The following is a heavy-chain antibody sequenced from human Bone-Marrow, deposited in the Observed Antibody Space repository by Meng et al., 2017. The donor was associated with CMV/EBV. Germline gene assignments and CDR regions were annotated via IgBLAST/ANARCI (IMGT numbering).Heavy chain of an antibody. V-gene: IGHV3-48*04. CDR1: GFTFSSYS. D-gene: IGHD1-26*01. CDR2: ISSSSSTI. Sequence: GESLKISCAASGFTFSSYSMNWVRQAPGKGLEWVSYISSSSSTIYYADSVKGRFTISRDNAKNSLYLQMNSLRAEDTAVYYCARDTRELLPDWYFDLWGRGTLVTVPS. J-gene: IGHJ2*01. CDR3: ARDTRELLPDWYFDL.